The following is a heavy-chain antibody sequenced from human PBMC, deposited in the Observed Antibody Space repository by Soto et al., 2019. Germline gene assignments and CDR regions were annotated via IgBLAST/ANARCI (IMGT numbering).Heavy chain of an antibody. CDR3: ARVSLEQPTGRDYYYYYYMDV. D-gene: IGHD1-1*01. CDR2: INWNGGST. Sequence: GGSLRLSCAASGFTFDDYGMSWVRQAPGKGLEWVSGINWNGGSTGYADSVKGRFTISRDNAKNSLYLQMNSLRAEDTALYHCARVSLEQPTGRDYYYYYYMDVWGKGTTVTVSS. J-gene: IGHJ6*03. CDR1: GFTFDDYG. V-gene: IGHV3-20*01.